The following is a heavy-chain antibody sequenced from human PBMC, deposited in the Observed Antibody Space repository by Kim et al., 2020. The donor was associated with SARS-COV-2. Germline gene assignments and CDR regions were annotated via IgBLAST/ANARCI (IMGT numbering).Heavy chain of an antibody. V-gene: IGHV4-39*01. CDR3: ASQKYYYDSSGYYLPDY. CDR2: IYYSGST. D-gene: IGHD3-22*01. J-gene: IGHJ4*02. Sequence: SETLSLTCTVSGGSISSSSYYWGWIRQPPGKGLEWIGSIYYSGSTYYNPSLKSRVTISVDTSKNQFSLKLSSVTAADTAVYYCASQKYYYDSSGYYLPDYWGQGTLVTVSS. CDR1: GGSISSSSYY.